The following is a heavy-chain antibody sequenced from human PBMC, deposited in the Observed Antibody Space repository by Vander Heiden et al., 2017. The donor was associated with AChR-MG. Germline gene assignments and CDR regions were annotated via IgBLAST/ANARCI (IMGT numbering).Heavy chain of an antibody. J-gene: IGHJ4*02. V-gene: IGHV3-74*01. CDR1: GFTFSNYW. CDR2: IDVDGSDT. CDR3: ARDPLSDL. Sequence: VESGGGVVQPGGSLRPPCAVSGFTFSNYWMHWVRQGPGKELVWVARIDVDGSDTRYAGFAKGRFTISRDNAKNTLYLQINNVRAEDTGVYYCARDPLSDLWGQGTLVTVSS.